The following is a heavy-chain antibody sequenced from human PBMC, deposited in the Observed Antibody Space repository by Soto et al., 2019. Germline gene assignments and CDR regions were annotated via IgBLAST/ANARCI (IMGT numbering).Heavy chain of an antibody. CDR3: ARASIAAHTPRSYGMDV. J-gene: IGHJ6*02. CDR2: IIPIFGTA. V-gene: IGHV1-69*13. Sequence: GAPVKVSWEGSWGTLSSYAIYWGRPAPGQSLEWMGGIIPIFGTANYAQKFQGRVTITADESTSTAYMELSSLRSEDTAVYYCARASIAAHTPRSYGMDVWGQGTTVTVSS. CDR1: WGTLSSYA. D-gene: IGHD6-6*01.